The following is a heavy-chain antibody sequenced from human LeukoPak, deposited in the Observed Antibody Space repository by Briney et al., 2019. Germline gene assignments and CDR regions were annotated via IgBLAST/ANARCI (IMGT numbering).Heavy chain of an antibody. CDR2: INHNGNVN. D-gene: IGHD3-16*01. Sequence: GGSLRLSCAASGFTFSSYWMNWARQAPGKGLEWVDSINHNGNVNYYVDSVKGRFTISRDNAKNSLYLQMSNLRAEDTAVYFCARGGGLDVWGQGATVTVSS. CDR1: GFTFSSYW. J-gene: IGHJ6*02. V-gene: IGHV3-7*03. CDR3: ARGGGLDV.